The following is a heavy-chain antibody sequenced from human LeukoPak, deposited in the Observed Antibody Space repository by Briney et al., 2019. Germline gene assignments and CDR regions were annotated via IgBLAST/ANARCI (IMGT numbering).Heavy chain of an antibody. D-gene: IGHD2-2*01. CDR3: ARIGCSSTSCYGSSVDP. CDR1: GYTFINYG. CDR2: ISTYNGKT. J-gene: IGHJ5*02. Sequence: ASVKVSCKASGYTFINYGFNWVRQAPGQGLEWMGWISTYNGKTLYAQKFQGRVTMTTDTSTSTAYMELRSLRSDDTAVYYCARIGCSSTSCYGSSVDPWGQGTLVTVSS. V-gene: IGHV1-18*01.